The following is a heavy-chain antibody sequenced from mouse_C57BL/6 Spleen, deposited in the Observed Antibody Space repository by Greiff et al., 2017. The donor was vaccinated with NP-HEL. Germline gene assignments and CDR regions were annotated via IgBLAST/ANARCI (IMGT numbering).Heavy chain of an antibody. CDR3: TRWGIYSSYFDY. CDR2: IDPETGGT. D-gene: IGHD2-5*01. J-gene: IGHJ2*01. V-gene: IGHV1-15*01. CDR1: GYTFTDYE. Sequence: VQLQQSGAELVRPGASVTLSCKASGYTFTDYEMHWVKQTPVHGLEWIGAIDPETGGTAYNQKFKGKAILTADKSSSTAYMELRSLTSEDSAVYYCTRWGIYSSYFDYWGQGTTLTVSS.